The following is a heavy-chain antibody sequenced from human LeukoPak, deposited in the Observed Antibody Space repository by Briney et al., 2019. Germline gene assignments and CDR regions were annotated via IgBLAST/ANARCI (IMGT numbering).Heavy chain of an antibody. Sequence: GGSLRLSCAASGFTFSSSWMTWVRQAPGKGLEWVANIKQDGSEKYYVDSVKGRFTISRDSAKNSLYLQMNSLRAEDTAVYYCASLTVTTVYWGQGTLVTVSS. CDR3: ASLTVTTVY. D-gene: IGHD4-17*01. CDR1: GFTFSSSW. V-gene: IGHV3-7*01. J-gene: IGHJ4*02. CDR2: IKQDGSEK.